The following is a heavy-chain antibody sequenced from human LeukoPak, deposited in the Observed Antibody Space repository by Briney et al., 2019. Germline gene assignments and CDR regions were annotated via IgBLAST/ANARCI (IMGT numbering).Heavy chain of an antibody. CDR1: GFTFSDYY. CDR2: ISMSGSTI. Sequence: PGGSLRLSCAASGFTFSDYYISWIRQAPGKGLEWVSYISMSGSTIYYADSVKGRFTISRDNAKNSLYLQMSSLRAEDTAVYYCARDNIDYYYMDVWGKGTTVTVSS. J-gene: IGHJ6*03. V-gene: IGHV3-11*04. CDR3: ARDNIDYYYMDV.